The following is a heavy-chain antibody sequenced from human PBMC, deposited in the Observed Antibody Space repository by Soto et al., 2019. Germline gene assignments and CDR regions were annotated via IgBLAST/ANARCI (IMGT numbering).Heavy chain of an antibody. Sequence: EVQLVESGGGVVRPGGSLRLSCAASGFAFEDYGMQWVRQAPGKGLEWVSGIIWNGGSTDYADSVKGRFTISRDNAKNSLYLQMNRLRAEDTALYYCARGIAAADTTQHFYYYALDVWGQGTTVTVSS. CDR2: IIWNGGST. V-gene: IGHV3-20*04. CDR3: ARGIAAADTTQHFYYYALDV. J-gene: IGHJ6*02. D-gene: IGHD6-13*01. CDR1: GFAFEDYG.